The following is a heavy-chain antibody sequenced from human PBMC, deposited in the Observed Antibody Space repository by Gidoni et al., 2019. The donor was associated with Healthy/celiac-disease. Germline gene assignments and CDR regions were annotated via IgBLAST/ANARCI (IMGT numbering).Heavy chain of an antibody. CDR1: GFTFRSYS. D-gene: IGHD6-13*01. CDR2: ISSSSSYI. J-gene: IGHJ6*02. V-gene: IGHV3-21*01. Sequence: EVQLVESGGGLVKPGGSLRLSCAASGFTFRSYSMNWVRQAPGKGLEWVSSISSSSSYIYYADSVKGRFTISRDNAKNSLYLQMNSLRAEDTAVYYCARDRGSSSWYPYYYYYGMDVWGQGTTVTVSS. CDR3: ARDRGSSSWYPYYYYYGMDV.